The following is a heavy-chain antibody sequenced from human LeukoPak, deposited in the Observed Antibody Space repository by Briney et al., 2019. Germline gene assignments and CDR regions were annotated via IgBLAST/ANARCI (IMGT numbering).Heavy chain of an antibody. J-gene: IGHJ6*04. Sequence: SETLSLTCTVSGGSISSYYWSWIRQPPGKGPEWIGYIYYSGSTNYNPSLKSRVTISVDTSKNQFSLKLSSVTAADTAVYYCARDDESRYGMDVWGKGTTVTVSS. V-gene: IGHV4-59*01. CDR3: ARDDESRYGMDV. CDR2: IYYSGST. CDR1: GGSISSYY.